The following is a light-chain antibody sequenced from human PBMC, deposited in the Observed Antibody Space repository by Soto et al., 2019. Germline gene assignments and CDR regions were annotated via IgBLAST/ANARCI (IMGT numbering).Light chain of an antibody. CDR2: KAS. V-gene: IGKV1-5*03. Sequence: DPQLTQSPSTLSASVGDRVTITCRASQSISSWLAWYQQKQGKAPKLLIYKASSLESGVPSRFSGSGSGTEFTLTISRLQPDDFATYYCQQYNSYSRTCGQGTKVEIK. J-gene: IGKJ1*01. CDR1: QSISSW. CDR3: QQYNSYSRT.